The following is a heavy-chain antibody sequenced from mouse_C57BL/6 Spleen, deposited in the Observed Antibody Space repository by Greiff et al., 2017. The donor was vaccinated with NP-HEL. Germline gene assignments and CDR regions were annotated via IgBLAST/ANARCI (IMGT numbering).Heavy chain of an antibody. J-gene: IGHJ1*03. Sequence: QVQLQQPGAELVKPGASVKLSCKASGYTFTSYWMHWVKQRPGQGLEWIGMIHPNSGSTNYNEKFKSKATLTVDTSSSTAYMQLSSLTSEDSAVYYCAREDYDRHWYFDVWGTGTTVTVSS. D-gene: IGHD2-4*01. V-gene: IGHV1-64*01. CDR3: AREDYDRHWYFDV. CDR2: IHPNSGST. CDR1: GYTFTSYW.